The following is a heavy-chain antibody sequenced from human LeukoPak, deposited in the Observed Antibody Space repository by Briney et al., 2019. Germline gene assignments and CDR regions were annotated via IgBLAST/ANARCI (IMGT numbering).Heavy chain of an antibody. CDR2: ISFDGSNK. J-gene: IGHJ4*02. V-gene: IGHV3-30*03. D-gene: IGHD6-13*01. Sequence: GRSLRLSCAASGLTFRTKGMHWVRQAPDKGLEWVAIISFDGSNKDYADSVKGRFTISRDNSKNTLYLQMSSLRPEDTAVYYCATDSDPGGYIAAAGTGFDNWGQGTLVTVSS. CDR1: GLTFRTKG. CDR3: ATDSDPGGYIAAAGTGFDN.